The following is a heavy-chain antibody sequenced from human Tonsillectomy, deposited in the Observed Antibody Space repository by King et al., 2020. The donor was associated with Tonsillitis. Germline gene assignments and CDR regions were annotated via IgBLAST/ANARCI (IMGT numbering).Heavy chain of an antibody. CDR1: GGSFSGYY. V-gene: IGHV4-34*01. Sequence: VQLQQWGAGLLKPSETLSLSCAVYGGSFSGYYWSWIRQPPGKGLEWIGEINHSGSTTYNPSLKSRVTVSLDTSKNQFSLKLSSVTAADTAVYYFARDYGSGSHYYYYYGMDVWGQGTTVTVSS. J-gene: IGHJ6*02. D-gene: IGHD3-10*01. CDR2: INHSGST. CDR3: ARDYGSGSHYYYYYGMDV.